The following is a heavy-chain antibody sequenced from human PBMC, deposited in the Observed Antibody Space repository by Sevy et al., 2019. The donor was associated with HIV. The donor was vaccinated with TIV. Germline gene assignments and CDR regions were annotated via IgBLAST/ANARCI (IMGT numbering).Heavy chain of an antibody. V-gene: IGHV3-9*01. CDR3: VKDRSGSYSFDY. D-gene: IGHD1-26*01. J-gene: IGHJ4*02. Sequence: GGSLRLSCAASGFTFDDYTMNWVRQAPGKGLEWVSGISWSSGNIAYADSVEGRFTISRDNAKNSLYLQMNSLRVEATALYYCVKDRSGSYSFDYWGQGTLVTVSS. CDR1: GFTFDDYT. CDR2: ISWSSGNI.